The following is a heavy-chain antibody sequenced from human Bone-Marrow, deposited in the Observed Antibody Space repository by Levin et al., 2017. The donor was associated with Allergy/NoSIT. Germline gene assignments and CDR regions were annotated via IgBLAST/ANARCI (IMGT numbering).Heavy chain of an antibody. CDR2: IYHSGST. D-gene: IGHD4-23*01. J-gene: IGHJ4*02. V-gene: IGHV4-61*01. Sequence: SETLSLTCTVSGGSVSSGSYYWSWIRQPPGKGLEWIAYIYHSGSTKYNPSLKSRVTISLDTSRNQFSLRLTALTAADAAVYYCARGSYFGGLSFDCWGKGTLVTVSS. CDR1: GGSVSSGSYY. CDR3: ARGSYFGGLSFDC.